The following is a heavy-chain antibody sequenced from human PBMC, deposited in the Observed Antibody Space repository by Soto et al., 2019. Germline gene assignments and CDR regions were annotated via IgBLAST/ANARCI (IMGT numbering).Heavy chain of an antibody. J-gene: IGHJ3*02. Sequence: SETLSLTCTVSGGSISSYYWSWIRQPPGKGLEWIGYIYHSGSTYYNPSLKSRVTISVDRSKNQFSLKLSSVTAVDTAVYYCARKNGVLDAFDIWGQGTMVTV. D-gene: IGHD4-17*01. CDR2: IYHSGST. V-gene: IGHV4-59*12. CDR1: GGSISSYY. CDR3: ARKNGVLDAFDI.